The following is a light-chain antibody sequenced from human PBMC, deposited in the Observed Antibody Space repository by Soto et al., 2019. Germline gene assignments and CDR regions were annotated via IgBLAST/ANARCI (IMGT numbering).Light chain of an antibody. CDR1: QSVSSSY. CDR3: QQYGSSSYT. Sequence: EIVLTQSPGTLSLSPGERATLSCRASQSVSSSYLAWYQQKPGQAPRLLIYGASSRATGIPDRFSGSGYGTDFTRTISRLEPEDFAVYYCQQYGSSSYTFGQGTKLEIK. CDR2: GAS. J-gene: IGKJ2*01. V-gene: IGKV3-20*01.